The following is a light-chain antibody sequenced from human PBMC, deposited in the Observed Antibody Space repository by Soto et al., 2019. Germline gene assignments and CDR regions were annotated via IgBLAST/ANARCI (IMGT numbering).Light chain of an antibody. CDR3: HSYTSSVTSSV. J-gene: IGLJ1*01. CDR2: DVS. Sequence: QSALTQPASVSGSPGQSITISCTGTSSDVGGYKYVSWYRQHPGKAPKLMIYDVSNRPSGVSNRFSGSKSGNTASLTISGLQPDDEADYYCHSYTSSVTSSVFGTGTKLTVL. CDR1: SSDVGGYKY. V-gene: IGLV2-14*03.